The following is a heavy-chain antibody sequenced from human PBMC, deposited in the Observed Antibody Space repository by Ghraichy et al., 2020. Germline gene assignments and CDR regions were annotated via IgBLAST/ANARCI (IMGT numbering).Heavy chain of an antibody. V-gene: IGHV1-46*01. CDR3: AGGGGSLYGDHYEDAFDI. CDR1: GYTFTSYY. CDR2: INPSGGST. Sequence: ASVKVSCKASGYTFTSYYMHWVRQAPGQGLEWMGIINPSGGSTSYAQKFQGRVTMTRDTSTSKVYMELSSLRSEDTAVYYCAGGGGSLYGDHYEDAFDIWGQGTMVTVSS. D-gene: IGHD4-17*01. J-gene: IGHJ3*02.